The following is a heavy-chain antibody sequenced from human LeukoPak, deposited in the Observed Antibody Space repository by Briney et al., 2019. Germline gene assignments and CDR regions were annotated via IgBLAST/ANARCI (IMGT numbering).Heavy chain of an antibody. CDR3: ARDVLRYFDWLLCIDY. CDR2: ISAYNGNT. D-gene: IGHD3-9*01. V-gene: IGHV1-18*01. CDR1: GGTFSSYA. Sequence: GTSVKVSCKASGGTFSSYAISWVRQAPGQGLEWMGWISAYNGNTNYAQKLQGRVTMTTDTSTSTAYMELRSLRSDDTAVYYCARDVLRYFDWLLCIDYWGQGTLVTVSS. J-gene: IGHJ4*02.